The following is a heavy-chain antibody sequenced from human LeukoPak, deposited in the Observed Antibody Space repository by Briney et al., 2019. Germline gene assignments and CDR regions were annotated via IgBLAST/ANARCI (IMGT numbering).Heavy chain of an antibody. D-gene: IGHD4/OR15-4a*01. J-gene: IGHJ4*02. V-gene: IGHV3-53*01. CDR1: GFTFSSDA. CDR3: ARRAGAYSHPYDY. CDR2: IYSAGST. Sequence: PGGSLRLSCVASGFTFSSDAMHWVRQAPGKGLEWVSFIYSAGSTHYSDSVKGRFTISIDNSKNTLYLQMNSLRVEDTAVYYCARRAGAYSHPYDYWGQGTLVTVSS.